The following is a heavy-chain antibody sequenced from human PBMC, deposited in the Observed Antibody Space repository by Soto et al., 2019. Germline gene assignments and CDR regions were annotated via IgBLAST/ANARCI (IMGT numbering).Heavy chain of an antibody. CDR1: GGSLSSSRFY. CDR3: ARALSISVWFAP. CDR2: IYYSGSA. J-gene: IGHJ5*02. Sequence: TSETLSLTCSVSGGSLSSSRFYWAWIRQSPGKGLEWIGSIYYSGSAYYNPSLKSRVTISVDTSKTQFSLKLKSVTAADTAVYYCARALSISVWFAPWGQGALVTVSS. V-gene: IGHV4-39*01. D-gene: IGHD2-21*01.